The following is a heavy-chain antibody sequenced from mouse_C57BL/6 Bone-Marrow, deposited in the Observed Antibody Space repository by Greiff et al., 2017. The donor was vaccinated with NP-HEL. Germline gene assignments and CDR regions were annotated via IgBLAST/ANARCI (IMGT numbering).Heavy chain of an antibody. CDR2: IYPGDGDT. J-gene: IGHJ2*01. D-gene: IGHD2-4*01. CDR3: AGYDYDVSY. V-gene: IGHV1-82*01. Sequence: QVQLQQSGPELVKPGASVKISCKASGYAFSSSWMNWVKQRPGKGLEWIGRIYPGDGDTNYNGKFKGKATLTADNSSSTAYMQLSSLTSEDSAVYFCAGYDYDVSYWGQGTTLTVSS. CDR1: GYAFSSSW.